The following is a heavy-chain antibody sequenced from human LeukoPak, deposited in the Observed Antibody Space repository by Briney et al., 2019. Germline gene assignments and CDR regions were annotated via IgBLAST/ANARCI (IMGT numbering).Heavy chain of an antibody. CDR1: GGFLSNNNYY. D-gene: IGHD1-1*01. Sequence: PSDTLSLTCTVSGGFLSNNNYYWAWIPQPPGKGLECNGSIDYSGSPYYNPSLKSRVTISVDTSKNQYSLRRSSVTAADTAVYYCATWRTAKTGFDYWGQGTLVTVSS. CDR2: IDYSGSP. CDR3: ATWRTAKTGFDY. J-gene: IGHJ4*02. V-gene: IGHV4-39*01.